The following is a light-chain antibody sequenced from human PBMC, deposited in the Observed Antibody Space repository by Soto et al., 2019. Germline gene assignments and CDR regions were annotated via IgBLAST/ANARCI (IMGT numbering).Light chain of an antibody. CDR3: FSFTTTRIHV. J-gene: IGLJ1*01. Sequence: QSALTQPASLSGSPGQSITLSFTGTSSDLGAYDYVSWFQQHPGKAHKLMISEVNNQPSGVSNRFSGSKSVKTAYLTISGLQVEDEAEYFCFSFTTTRIHVFGTVPKLTVL. CDR1: SSDLGAYDY. V-gene: IGLV2-14*01. CDR2: EVN.